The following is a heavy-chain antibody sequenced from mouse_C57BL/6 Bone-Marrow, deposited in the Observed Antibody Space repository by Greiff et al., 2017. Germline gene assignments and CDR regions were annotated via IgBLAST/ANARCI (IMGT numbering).Heavy chain of an antibody. CDR1: GFNIKDDY. CDR3: TVYDYGQGDY. J-gene: IGHJ4*01. CDR2: IDPENGDT. D-gene: IGHD2-4*01. V-gene: IGHV14-4*01. Sequence: EVQLQQSGAELVRPGASVKLSCTASGFNIKDDYMHWVKQRPEQGLEWIGWIDPENGDTEYASKFQGKATITADTSSNTAYLQLSSLTSEDTAFYYCTVYDYGQGDYWGQGTSVTVSA.